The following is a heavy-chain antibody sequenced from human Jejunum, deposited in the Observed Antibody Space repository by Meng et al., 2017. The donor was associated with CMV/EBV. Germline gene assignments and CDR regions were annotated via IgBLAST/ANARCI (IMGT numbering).Heavy chain of an antibody. J-gene: IGHJ4*02. CDR2: ISTYKGYT. V-gene: IGHV1-18*01. Sequence: TFTSYGITWVRQAPGQGPEWMGWISTYKGYTNYAQNVQGRVTMTADTSTSTAYMELTSLGSDDTAVYYCARSGSGYCTGDSCYSSFDYWGQGTLVTVSS. D-gene: IGHD2-15*01. CDR1: TFTSYG. CDR3: ARSGSGYCTGDSCYSSFDY.